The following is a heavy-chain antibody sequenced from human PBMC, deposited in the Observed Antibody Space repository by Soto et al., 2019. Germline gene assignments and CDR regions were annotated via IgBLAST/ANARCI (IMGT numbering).Heavy chain of an antibody. CDR3: AGGRDAHNGWYFDL. CDR2: IYYSGSP. V-gene: IGHV4-59*01. J-gene: IGHJ2*01. Sequence: PSETLSLTCTVSGGSISRYYWSWIRQPPGKGLEWIGYIYYSGSPNYSPSLESRVTISEDTSKNQFSLKLSSVTAADTAIYYCAGGRDAHNGWYFDLWGRGTLVTVSS. D-gene: IGHD1-1*01. CDR1: GGSISRYY.